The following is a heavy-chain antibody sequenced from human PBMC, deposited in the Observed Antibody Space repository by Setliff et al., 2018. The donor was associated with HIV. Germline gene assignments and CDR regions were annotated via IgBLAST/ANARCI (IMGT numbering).Heavy chain of an antibody. CDR2: ISSSSSYI. D-gene: IGHD3-10*01. CDR1: GFTFSNYN. CDR3: ARDRSVEDVVRGVITDYSYYMDV. V-gene: IGHV3-21*01. J-gene: IGHJ6*03. Sequence: PGGSLRLSCAASGFTFSNYNMNWVRRVQGKGLEWVSSISSSSSYIFYADSVKGRFSISRDNAKNSLYLQVNSLRAEDTAVYYCARDRSVEDVVRGVITDYSYYMDVWGRGTTVTVSS.